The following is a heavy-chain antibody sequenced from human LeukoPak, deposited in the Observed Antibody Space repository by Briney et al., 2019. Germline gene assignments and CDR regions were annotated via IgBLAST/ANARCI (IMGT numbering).Heavy chain of an antibody. D-gene: IGHD3-10*01. J-gene: IGHJ3*02. CDR1: GGSISSGGYS. CDR2: IYHSGST. Sequence: SETLSLTCAVSGGSISSGGYSWSWIRQPPGKGLEWIGYIYHSGSTYYNPSLKSRVTISVDRSKNQFSLKLSSVTAADTAVYCCARAIGGDAFDIWGQGTMVTVSS. CDR3: ARAIGGDAFDI. V-gene: IGHV4-30-2*01.